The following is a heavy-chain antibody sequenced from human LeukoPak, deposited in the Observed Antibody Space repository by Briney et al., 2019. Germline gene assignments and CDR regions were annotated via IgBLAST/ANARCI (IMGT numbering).Heavy chain of an antibody. Sequence: SETLSLTCTVSGDSISSSSYYWGWIRQPPGKGLEWIGSIYYSGSTYYNPSLKSRVTISVDTSKNQFSLKLSSVTAADTAVFYCARRQWLVSDFDYWGQGTLVTVSS. CDR3: ARRQWLVSDFDY. CDR1: GDSISSSSYY. V-gene: IGHV4-39*07. J-gene: IGHJ4*02. D-gene: IGHD6-19*01. CDR2: IYYSGST.